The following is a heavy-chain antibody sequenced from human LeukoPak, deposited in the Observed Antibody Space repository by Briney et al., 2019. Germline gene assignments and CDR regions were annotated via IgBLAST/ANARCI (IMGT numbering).Heavy chain of an antibody. Sequence: SETLSLTCTVSGGSISSGDYYWSWIRQPPGKGLEWIGSIYHSGSTYYNPSLRSRVTISVDTSKNQFSLKLSSVTAADTAVYYCARNDRSGGLLLDYWGQGTLVTVSS. CDR2: IYHSGST. J-gene: IGHJ4*02. D-gene: IGHD1-1*01. CDR1: GGSISSGDYY. CDR3: ARNDRSGGLLLDY. V-gene: IGHV4-39*07.